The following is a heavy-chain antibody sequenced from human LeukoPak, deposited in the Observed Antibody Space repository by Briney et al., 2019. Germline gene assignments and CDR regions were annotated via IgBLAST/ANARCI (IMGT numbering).Heavy chain of an antibody. CDR2: ISSSSSYI. V-gene: IGHV3-21*01. D-gene: IGHD3-3*01. J-gene: IGHJ4*02. Sequence: GGSLRLSCAASGFTFSSYSMNWVRQAPGKGPEWVSSISSSSSYIYYADSVKGRFTISRDNAKNSLYLQMNSLRAEDTAVYYCARGNSWSGSPLDYWGQGTLVTVSS. CDR1: GFTFSSYS. CDR3: ARGNSWSGSPLDY.